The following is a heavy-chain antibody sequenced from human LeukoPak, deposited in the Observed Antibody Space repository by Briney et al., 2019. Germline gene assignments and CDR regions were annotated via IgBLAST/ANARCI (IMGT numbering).Heavy chain of an antibody. CDR2: ISSSSSYI. V-gene: IGHV3-21*01. Sequence: GGSLRLSCAASGFTFSSYSMNWVRQAPGKGLEWVSSISSSSSYIYYADPVKGRFTISRDNAKNSLYLQMNSLRAEDTAVYYCASGRCTNGVCYKGYYWGQGTLVTVSS. CDR1: GFTFSSYS. J-gene: IGHJ4*02. CDR3: ASGRCTNGVCYKGYY. D-gene: IGHD2-8*01.